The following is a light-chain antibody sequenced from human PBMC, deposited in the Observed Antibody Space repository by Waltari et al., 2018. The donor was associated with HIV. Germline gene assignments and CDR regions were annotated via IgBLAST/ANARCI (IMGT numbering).Light chain of an antibody. CDR2: GAS. V-gene: IGKV3-15*01. Sequence: EIVVTQSPATLSVSPGERATLSCRASQTVASNFAWYQQKPGQAPRLLIYGASTRATGIPARFSGSGSGTEFSLTITSLQSEDAAVYYCRQYNDWPLTFGGGTKVEIK. J-gene: IGKJ4*01. CDR3: RQYNDWPLT. CDR1: QTVASN.